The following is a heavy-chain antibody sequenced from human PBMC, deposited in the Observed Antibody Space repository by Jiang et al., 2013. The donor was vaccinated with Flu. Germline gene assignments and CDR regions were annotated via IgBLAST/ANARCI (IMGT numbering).Heavy chain of an antibody. J-gene: IGHJ4*02. V-gene: IGHV5-10-1*01. CDR1: GYSFTIYW. D-gene: IGHD3-10*01. CDR3: VRRPHGSFYIDY. CDR2: IDPDDGQT. Sequence: GAEVKKPGESLRISCKGSGYSFTIYWITWVRQMPGKGLEWMGRIDPDDGQTDYSPSFQGHIGISSDRSTTTAFLQWRSLKASDTAMYYCVRRPHGSFYIDYWGQGTLVAVSS.